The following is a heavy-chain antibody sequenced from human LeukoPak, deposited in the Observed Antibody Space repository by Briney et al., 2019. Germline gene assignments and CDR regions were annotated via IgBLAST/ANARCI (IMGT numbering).Heavy chain of an antibody. V-gene: IGHV3-30-3*01. D-gene: IGHD3-16*01. CDR1: GFTFSSYA. CDR2: ISYDGSNK. Sequence: GRSLRLSCAASGFTFSSYAMHWVRQAPGKGLEWVAVISYDGSNKYYADSVKGRFTISRDNSKNTLYLQMSSLRAEDTAVYYCASPPSPATYGPVDYWGQGTLVTVSS. J-gene: IGHJ4*02. CDR3: ASPPSPATYGPVDY.